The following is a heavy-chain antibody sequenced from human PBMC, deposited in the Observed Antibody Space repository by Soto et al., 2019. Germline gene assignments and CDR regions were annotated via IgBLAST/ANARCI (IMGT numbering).Heavy chain of an antibody. CDR1: GGTFSSYA. D-gene: IGHD1-7*01. Sequence: QVQLVQAGAEGKKPGSSVMVSCKVPGGTFSSYAISWVRQATGQWLESRGGVIAICVTSNYAQKSKGIVTITADESTSTGYMERSTLRSESTDVYYCARDAITGTYPPTDYWGQGTLVTVSS. J-gene: IGHJ4*02. CDR2: VIAICVTS. CDR3: ARDAITGTYPPTDY. V-gene: IGHV1-69*01.